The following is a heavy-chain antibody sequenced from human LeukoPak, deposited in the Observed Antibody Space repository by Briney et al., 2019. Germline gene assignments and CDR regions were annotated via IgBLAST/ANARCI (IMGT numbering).Heavy chain of an antibody. CDR2: IYSSGRT. D-gene: IGHD2-2*01. CDR3: ARYHTGPIDY. J-gene: IGHJ4*02. CDR1: GGSITRNNYY. Sequence: SETLSLTCSVSGGSITRNNYYWGWIRQPPGEGLEWIGTIYSSGRTYYNPSLNSRVTISVDTPKNQFSLRLSSVTAADTAVYYCARYHTGPIDYWGQGTLVTVSS. V-gene: IGHV4-39*07.